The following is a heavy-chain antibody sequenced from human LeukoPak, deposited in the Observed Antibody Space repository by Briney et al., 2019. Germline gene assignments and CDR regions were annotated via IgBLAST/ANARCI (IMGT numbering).Heavy chain of an antibody. CDR3: ARAPLYSGYDLTIDF. D-gene: IGHD5-12*01. J-gene: IGHJ4*02. CDR1: GYILTSYY. V-gene: IGHV1-46*01. Sequence: GASVKVSCKASGYILTSYYMHWVRQAPGQGLDWMGIINPNGGSTTYAQKFQGSVIMTRDTSTSTVYMELSSLRSEDTAVDYCARAPLYSGYDLTIDFWGQGSLVTVSS. CDR2: INPNGGST.